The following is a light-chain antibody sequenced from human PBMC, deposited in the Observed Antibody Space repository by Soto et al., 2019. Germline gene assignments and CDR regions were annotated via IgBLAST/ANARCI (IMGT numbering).Light chain of an antibody. CDR2: DVS. V-gene: IGLV2-14*01. CDR1: SSDVGGYNF. Sequence: QSALTQPASVSGSPGQSLTISCTGTSSDVGGYNFVSWYQQHPGKAPKFMIYDVSNRPSGVSNRFSGSKSGNTASLTISGLQAEDEADYYCSSYSTISTYVFGTGHKMTVL. CDR3: SSYSTISTYV. J-gene: IGLJ1*01.